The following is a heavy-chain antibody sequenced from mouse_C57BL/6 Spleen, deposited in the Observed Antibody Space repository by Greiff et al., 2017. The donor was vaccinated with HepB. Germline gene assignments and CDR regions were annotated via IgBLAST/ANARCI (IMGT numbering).Heavy chain of an antibody. CDR1: GFTFSSYA. CDR3: ARDGITTVSFDV. J-gene: IGHJ1*03. D-gene: IGHD1-1*01. Sequence: EVNVVESGGGLVKPGGSLKLSCAASGFTFSSYAMSWVRQTPEKRLEWVATISDGGSYTYYPDNVKGRFTISRDNAKNNLYLQMSHLKSEDTAMYYCARDGITTVSFDVWGTGTTVTVSS. CDR2: ISDGGSYT. V-gene: IGHV5-4*01.